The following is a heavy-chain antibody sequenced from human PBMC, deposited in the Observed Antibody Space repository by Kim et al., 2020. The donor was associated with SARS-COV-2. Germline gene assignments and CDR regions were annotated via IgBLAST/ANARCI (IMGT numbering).Heavy chain of an antibody. J-gene: IGHJ6*02. CDR3: ARGFYGDGMDV. V-gene: IGHV4-59*09. CDR2: T. D-gene: IGHD7-27*01. Sequence: TDSHPSLKSRVTISVDTSKNQFSLRLRSVTAADTAVYYCARGFYGDGMDVWGQGTTVTVTS.